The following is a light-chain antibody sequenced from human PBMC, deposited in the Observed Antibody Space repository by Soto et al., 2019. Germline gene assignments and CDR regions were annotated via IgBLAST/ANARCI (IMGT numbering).Light chain of an antibody. Sequence: GMTQSPDTLSVSPGERAALSCRASQSVGSNLAWYQQKPGQAPRLLIYGASTRATGIPARFSGSGSGTEFTLTISSLQSEDFAVYYCQQYNNWVTFGGGTKVDI. CDR2: GAS. J-gene: IGKJ4*01. CDR3: QQYNNWVT. CDR1: QSVGSN. V-gene: IGKV3D-15*01.